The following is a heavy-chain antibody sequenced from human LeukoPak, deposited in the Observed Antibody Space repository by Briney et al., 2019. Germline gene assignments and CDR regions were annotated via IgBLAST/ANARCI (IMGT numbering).Heavy chain of an antibody. CDR1: GFNFSDHY. J-gene: IGHJ4*02. V-gene: IGHV3-11*01. CDR3: ARDNTYFDY. CDR2: ISGSGATL. D-gene: IGHD2/OR15-2a*01. Sequence: GGSLRLSCAASGFNFSDHYMSWVRQTPGRGLEWVTYISGSGATLHHADSVKGRFTISRDNAKNSLSLQMNSLRAEDTAVYYCARDNTYFDYWGQGTLVTVSS.